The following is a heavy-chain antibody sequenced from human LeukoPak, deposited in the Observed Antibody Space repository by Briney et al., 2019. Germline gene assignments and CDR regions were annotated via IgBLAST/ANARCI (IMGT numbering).Heavy chain of an antibody. J-gene: IGHJ6*02. CDR2: ISGSGGST. CDR3: AVSNYYDSSGYYPHYGMDV. V-gene: IGHV3-23*01. CDR1: GFSFNKAW. Sequence: GGSLRLSCEASGFSFNKAWMSWVRQAPGKGLEWVSAISGSGGSTYYADSVKGRFTISRDNSKNTLYLQMNSLRAEDTAVYYCAVSNYYDSSGYYPHYGMDVWGQGTTVTVSS. D-gene: IGHD3-22*01.